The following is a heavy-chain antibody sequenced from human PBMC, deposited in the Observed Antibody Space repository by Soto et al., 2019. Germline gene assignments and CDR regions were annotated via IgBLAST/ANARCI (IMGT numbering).Heavy chain of an antibody. CDR1: GGSISSSSYY. CDR2: VYYSGST. CDR3: ARLIRVVAAAGPSAFDY. Sequence: SETLSLTCTVSGGSISSSSYYWGWIRQPPGKGLEWIGSVYYSGSTYYNPSLKSRVTISVDTSKNQFSLKLSSVTAADTAVYYCARLIRVVAAAGPSAFDYWGQGTLVTVSS. D-gene: IGHD6-13*01. J-gene: IGHJ4*02. V-gene: IGHV4-39*01.